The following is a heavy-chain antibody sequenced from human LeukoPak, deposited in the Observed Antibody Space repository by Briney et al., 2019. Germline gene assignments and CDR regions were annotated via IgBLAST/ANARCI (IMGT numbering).Heavy chain of an antibody. CDR3: ARARGYSYSDSFDM. CDR2: ISGGGGNT. Sequence: PGGSLRLSCAASGFTFASYPLNWVRQAPGKGLEWVSVISGGGGNTNYADSVDGRFFVSRDNSKNTLFLQINSLRAEDTALYYCARARGYSYSDSFDMWGQGTMVTVSS. V-gene: IGHV3-23*01. D-gene: IGHD4-11*01. J-gene: IGHJ3*02. CDR1: GFTFASYP.